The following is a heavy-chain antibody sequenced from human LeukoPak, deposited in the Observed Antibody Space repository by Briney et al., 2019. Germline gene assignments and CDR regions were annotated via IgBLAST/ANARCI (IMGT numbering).Heavy chain of an antibody. Sequence: ASVKVSCKASGYTFTSYDINWVRQATGQGLEWMGWMNPNSGNTGYAQKFQGRVTITRNTSISTAYMELSRLRSDDTAVYYCARVQETYYDILTGMPYIMDVWGKGTTVTVSS. CDR2: MNPNSGNT. CDR1: GYTFTSYD. J-gene: IGHJ6*03. D-gene: IGHD3-9*01. CDR3: ARVQETYYDILTGMPYIMDV. V-gene: IGHV1-8*03.